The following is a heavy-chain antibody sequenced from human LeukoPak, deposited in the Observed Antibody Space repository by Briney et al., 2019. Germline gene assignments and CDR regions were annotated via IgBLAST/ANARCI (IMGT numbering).Heavy chain of an antibody. CDR2: TYYRSKWYN. CDR3: SRHASAGESYYGMGV. D-gene: IGHD6-13*01. Sequence: SQTLSLTCAISGDSVSSNSAAWNWIRQSPSRGLEWLGRTYYRSKWYNDCALSVKSRITINPDTSKNQFSLQLNSMTPEDTAVYFCSRHASAGESYYGMGVGCQGTTVTVSS. J-gene: IGHJ6*02. V-gene: IGHV6-1*01. CDR1: GDSVSSNSAA.